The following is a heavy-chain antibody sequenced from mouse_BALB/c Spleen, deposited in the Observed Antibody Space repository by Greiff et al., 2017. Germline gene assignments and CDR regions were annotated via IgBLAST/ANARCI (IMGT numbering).Heavy chain of an antibody. V-gene: IGHV5-17*02. D-gene: IGHD2-14*01. J-gene: IGHJ1*01. CDR2: ISSGSGTI. CDR3: ASWYDEDWYFDV. Sequence: DVKLVESGGGLVQPGGSRKLSCAASGFTFSSFGMHWVRQAPEKGLEWVAYISSGSGTIYYADTVKGRFTISRDNPKNTLFLQMTSLRSEDTAMYYCASWYDEDWYFDVWGAGTTVTVSS. CDR1: GFTFSSFG.